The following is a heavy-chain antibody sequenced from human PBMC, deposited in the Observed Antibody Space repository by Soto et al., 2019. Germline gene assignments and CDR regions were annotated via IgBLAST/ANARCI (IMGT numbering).Heavy chain of an antibody. CDR3: ARSRRNYFDP. CDR2: ISYSGTT. J-gene: IGHJ5*02. Sequence: PSETLALTCTVSGGSISVYYWNWIRQSPGKGLEWIGYISYSGTTKYNPSLKSRVTISVDTSKNQFSLKLSSVTAADTAVYYCARSRRNYFDPWGQRTLVTVSS. V-gene: IGHV4-59*01. CDR1: GGSISVYY.